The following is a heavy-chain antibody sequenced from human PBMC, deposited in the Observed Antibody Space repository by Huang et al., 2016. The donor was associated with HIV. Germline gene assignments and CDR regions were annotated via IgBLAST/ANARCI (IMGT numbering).Heavy chain of an antibody. D-gene: IGHD6-13*01. CDR3: MRGAGGSSSDY. V-gene: IGHV3-74*01. J-gene: IGHJ4*02. Sequence: EVQLVESGGGLAQPGESLRLSCAASGFTFSAYWMHWVRQVPGKGLVGVAQSRADGSATDYVDSVKGRFTISRDNAKNTLYLQMNSLKVEDTAVYYCMRGAGGSSSDYWGQGTLVTVSS. CDR2: SRADGSAT. CDR1: GFTFSAYW.